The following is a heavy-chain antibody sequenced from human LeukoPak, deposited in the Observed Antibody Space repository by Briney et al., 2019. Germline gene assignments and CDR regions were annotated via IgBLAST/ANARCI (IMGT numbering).Heavy chain of an antibody. CDR2: IYSGGST. CDR1: GFTVSSNY. Sequence: PGGSLRLSCAASGFTVSSNYMSWVRQAPGKGLEWVSVIYSGGSTYYADSVKGRFTISRDNSKNTLYLQMNSLRAEDTAVYYCAKDHDYGDYVLDYWGQGTLVTVSS. J-gene: IGHJ4*02. CDR3: AKDHDYGDYVLDY. V-gene: IGHV3-53*01. D-gene: IGHD4-17*01.